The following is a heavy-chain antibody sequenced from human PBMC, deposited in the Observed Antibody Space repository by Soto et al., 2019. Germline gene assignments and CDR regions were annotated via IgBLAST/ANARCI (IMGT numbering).Heavy chain of an antibody. Sequence: GGSLRLSCAASGFTFSSYWMSWVRQAPGKGLEWVANIKQDGSEKYYVDSVKGRFTISRDNAKNSLYLQMNSLRAEDTAVYYCARDPIVVVPAADDYWGQGTLVTVSS. CDR3: ARDPIVVVPAADDY. V-gene: IGHV3-7*05. CDR1: GFTFSSYW. D-gene: IGHD2-2*01. CDR2: IKQDGSEK. J-gene: IGHJ4*02.